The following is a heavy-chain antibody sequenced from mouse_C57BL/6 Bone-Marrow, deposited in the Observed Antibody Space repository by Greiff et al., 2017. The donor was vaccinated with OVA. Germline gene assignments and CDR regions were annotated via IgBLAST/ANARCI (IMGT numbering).Heavy chain of an antibody. CDR2: ISSGGSYT. Sequence: EVNLVESGGDLVKPGGSLKLSCAASGFTFSSYGMSWVRQTPDKRLEWVATISSGGSYTYYPDSVKGRFTISRDNARNTLYLQMSSLKSEDTAMYYCTRVIYDYDRYYFDYWGQGTTLTVSS. V-gene: IGHV5-6*01. D-gene: IGHD2-4*01. J-gene: IGHJ2*01. CDR3: TRVIYDYDRYYFDY. CDR1: GFTFSSYG.